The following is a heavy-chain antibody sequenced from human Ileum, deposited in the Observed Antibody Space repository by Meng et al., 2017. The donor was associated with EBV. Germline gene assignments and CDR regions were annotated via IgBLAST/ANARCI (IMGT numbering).Heavy chain of an antibody. CDR1: GYTFINYA. J-gene: IGHJ2*01. CDR2: INTHTGNP. CDR3: ARGGPYPDSSGFHWYFDI. V-gene: IGHV7-4-1*02. Sequence: QVQLVQSGSELKKPGASVKVSCKASGYTFINYAINWVRQAPGQGLEWMGWINTHTGNPTYGQGFTGRFVLSSDTSVSTANLQISSLKAEDTAVYYCARGGPYPDSSGFHWYFDIWGRGTLVTVAS. D-gene: IGHD3-22*01.